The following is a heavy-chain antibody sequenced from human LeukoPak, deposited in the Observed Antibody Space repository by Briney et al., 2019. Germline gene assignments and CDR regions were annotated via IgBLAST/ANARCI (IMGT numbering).Heavy chain of an antibody. CDR1: GGSISSYY. CDR3: ARGGSWIDY. D-gene: IGHD1-26*01. CDR2: IYYSGST. J-gene: IGHJ4*02. Sequence: KASETLSLICTVSGGSISSYYWSWIRQPPGKGLEWIGYIYYSGSTNYNPSLKSRVTISVDTSKNQFSLKLSSVTAADTAVYYCARGGSWIDYWGQGTLVTVSS. V-gene: IGHV4-59*01.